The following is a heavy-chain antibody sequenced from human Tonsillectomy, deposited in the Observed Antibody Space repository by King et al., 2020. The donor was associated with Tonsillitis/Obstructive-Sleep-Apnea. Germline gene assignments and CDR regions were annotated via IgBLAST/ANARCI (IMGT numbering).Heavy chain of an antibody. D-gene: IGHD3-16*01. CDR3: AGDRGSGSDC. Sequence: VQLVESGGGLVQPGGSLRLSCAASGFTFSNYEMNWVRQAPGKGLEWVSYISASRASIYYADSVKGRFTISRYNARNILYLQMNSLRAEDTVVYYCAGDRGSGSDCWGQGTLVTVSS. V-gene: IGHV3-48*03. J-gene: IGHJ4*02. CDR2: ISASRASI. CDR1: GFTFSNYE.